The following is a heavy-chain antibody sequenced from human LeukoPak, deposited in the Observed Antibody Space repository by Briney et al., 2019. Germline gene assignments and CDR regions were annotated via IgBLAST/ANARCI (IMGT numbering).Heavy chain of an antibody. J-gene: IGHJ4*02. V-gene: IGHV3-21*01. CDR1: GFTFSSYS. D-gene: IGHD2-2*01. Sequence: GGSLRLSCPASGFTFSSYSMNWVRQAPGTGLEWVSSISSSSSYIYYADSVKGRFTISRDNAKNSLYLQMNSLRAEDTAVYCCARGVPAEGDYWGQGTLVTVSS. CDR2: ISSSSSYI. CDR3: ARGVPAEGDY.